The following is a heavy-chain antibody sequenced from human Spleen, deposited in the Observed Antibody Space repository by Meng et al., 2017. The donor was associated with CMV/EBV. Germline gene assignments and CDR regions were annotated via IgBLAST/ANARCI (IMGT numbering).Heavy chain of an antibody. J-gene: IGHJ4*02. D-gene: IGHD1-14*01. V-gene: IGHV4-39*07. CDR3: ASTDSNHYYFDY. CDR1: GGSISSSSYY. Sequence: SETLSLTCTVSGGSISSSSYYWGWIRQPPEKGLEWIGSIYYSGSTYYNPSLKSRVTISVDTSKNQFSLKLSSVTAADTAVYYCASTDSNHYYFDYWGQGTLVTVSS. CDR2: IYYSGST.